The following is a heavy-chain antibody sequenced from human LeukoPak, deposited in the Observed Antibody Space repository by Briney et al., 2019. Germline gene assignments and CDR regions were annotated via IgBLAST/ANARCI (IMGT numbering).Heavy chain of an antibody. D-gene: IGHD3-10*01. Sequence: SQTLSLTCTVSGGSISSGGYYWSWIRQHPGKGLEWIGYIYYSGSTYYNPSLKSRVTISVDTSKNQFSLKLSSVTAADTAVYYCARVKGREGSTVIIDYWGQGTLVTVSS. CDR3: ARVKGREGSTVIIDY. CDR2: IYYSGST. V-gene: IGHV4-31*03. CDR1: GGSISSGGYY. J-gene: IGHJ4*02.